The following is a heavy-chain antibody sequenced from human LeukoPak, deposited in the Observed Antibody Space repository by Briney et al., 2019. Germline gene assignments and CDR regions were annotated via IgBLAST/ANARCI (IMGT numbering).Heavy chain of an antibody. D-gene: IGHD2-21*02. J-gene: IGHJ4*02. CDR3: ARAAAYCGGDCYIDY. Sequence: GESLKISCKGSGYSFISHWIGWVRQVPGKGLEWMGIIYPGDSDTRYSPAFEGQVTMSVDKSISTAYLQWSSLKASDTAIYYCARAAAYCGGDCYIDYWGQGTLVTVSS. V-gene: IGHV5-51*01. CDR2: IYPGDSDT. CDR1: GYSFISHW.